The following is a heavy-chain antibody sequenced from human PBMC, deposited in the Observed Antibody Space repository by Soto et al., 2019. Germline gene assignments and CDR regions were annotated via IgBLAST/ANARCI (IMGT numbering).Heavy chain of an antibody. D-gene: IGHD5-18*01. Sequence: QVQLVESGGGVVQPGRSLRLSCAASRFTFSSYGMHWVRQAPGKGLEWVAVISYDGTKKYYADSVKGRFSISRDNSKNTLYLQMNSLRAEDTAVYYCAKDNGYTYGIDYWGQGTLVTVSS. CDR3: AKDNGYTYGIDY. J-gene: IGHJ4*02. CDR2: ISYDGTKK. CDR1: RFTFSSYG. V-gene: IGHV3-30*18.